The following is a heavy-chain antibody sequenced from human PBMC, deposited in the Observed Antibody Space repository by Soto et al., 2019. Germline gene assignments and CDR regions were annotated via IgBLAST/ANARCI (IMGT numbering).Heavy chain of an antibody. CDR1: GGSISSSSYY. Sequence: SETLSLTCTVSGGSISSSSYYWGWIRQPPGKGLEWIGNIYYSGSTYYNPSLKSRVTTSVDTSKNQFSLKLSSVTATDTAVYYCALDAVYYDFWSGYYKYNWFDPWGQGTLVTVSS. V-gene: IGHV4-39*01. CDR3: ALDAVYYDFWSGYYKYNWFDP. J-gene: IGHJ5*02. D-gene: IGHD3-3*01. CDR2: IYYSGST.